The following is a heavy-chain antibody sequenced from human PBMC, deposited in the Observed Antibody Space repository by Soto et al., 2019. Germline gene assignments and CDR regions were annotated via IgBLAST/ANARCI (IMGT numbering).Heavy chain of an antibody. Sequence: PGGSLRLSCAASGFTFSSYWMSWVRQAPGKGLEWVANIKQDGSEKYYVDSVKGRFTISRDNAKNSLYLQMNSLRAEDTAVYYCARDREYSSSWYPNWFDPWGQGTLVTGLL. CDR2: IKQDGSEK. J-gene: IGHJ5*02. V-gene: IGHV3-7*04. CDR3: ARDREYSSSWYPNWFDP. D-gene: IGHD6-13*01. CDR1: GFTFSSYW.